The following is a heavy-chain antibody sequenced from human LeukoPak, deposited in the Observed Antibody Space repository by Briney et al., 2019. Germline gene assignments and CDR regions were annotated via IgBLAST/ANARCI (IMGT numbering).Heavy chain of an antibody. CDR2: ISGSGGST. CDR1: GFTFSSYG. J-gene: IGHJ4*02. D-gene: IGHD3-16*02. Sequence: GGSLRLSCAASGFTFSSYGMSWVRQAPGKGLEWVSAISGSGGSTYYADSVKGRFTISRDNSKNTLYLQMNSLRAEDTALYYCAKGSNFAWGSDRAYYFDYWGQGTLVTVSS. CDR3: AKGSNFAWGSDRAYYFDY. V-gene: IGHV3-23*01.